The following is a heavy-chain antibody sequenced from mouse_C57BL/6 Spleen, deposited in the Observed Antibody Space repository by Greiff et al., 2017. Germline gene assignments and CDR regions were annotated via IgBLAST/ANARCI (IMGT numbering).Heavy chain of an antibody. CDR2: INPNNGGT. V-gene: IGHV1-26*01. Sequence: EVQLQQSGPELVKPGASVKISCKASGYTFTDYYMNWVKQSHGKSLEWIGDINPNNGGTSYNQKFKGKATLTVYKSSSTAYMELRSLISEDSAVYYCARLIYYDYGAYAMDDWGQGTSVTVSS. CDR1: GYTFTDYY. CDR3: ARLIYYDYGAYAMDD. D-gene: IGHD2-4*01. J-gene: IGHJ4*01.